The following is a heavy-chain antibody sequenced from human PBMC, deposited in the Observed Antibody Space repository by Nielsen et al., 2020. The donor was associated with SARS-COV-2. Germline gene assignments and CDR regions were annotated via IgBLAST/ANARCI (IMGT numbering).Heavy chain of an antibody. D-gene: IGHD5/OR15-5a*01. CDR1: GITFRSYW. V-gene: IGHV3-7*01. J-gene: IGHJ4*02. Sequence: GESLKISCAASGITFRSYWMSWVRQAPGKGLEWVANINQDGSEKYYVDSVKGRFTISRDNAKNSLYLQMNSLRAEDTAVYYCARVSVASPNFDYWGQGTLVTVSS. CDR2: INQDGSEK. CDR3: ARVSVASPNFDY.